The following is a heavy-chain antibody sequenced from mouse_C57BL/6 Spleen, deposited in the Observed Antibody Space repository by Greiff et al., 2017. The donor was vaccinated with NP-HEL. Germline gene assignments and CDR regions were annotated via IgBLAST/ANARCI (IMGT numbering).Heavy chain of an antibody. D-gene: IGHD2-5*01. CDR2: ISDGGSYT. CDR3: ARGGYYSNVYAY. Sequence: DVKLVESGGGLVKPGGSLKLSCAASGFTFSSYAMSWVRQTPEKRLEWVATISDGGSYTYYPDNVKGRFTISRYNAKNNLYLQMSHLKSEDTAMYYCARGGYYSNVYAYWGQGTLVTVSA. J-gene: IGHJ3*01. CDR1: GFTFSSYA. V-gene: IGHV5-4*03.